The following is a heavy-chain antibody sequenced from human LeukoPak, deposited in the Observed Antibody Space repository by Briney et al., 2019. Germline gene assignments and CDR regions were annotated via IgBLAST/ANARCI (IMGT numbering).Heavy chain of an antibody. J-gene: IGHJ4*02. V-gene: IGHV3-15*01. Sequence: PGGSLRLSCAASGFTFSNVWMSWVRQAPGKGLEWVGRIKSKTDGGTVDYAAPVKGRFTISRDDLKNTLYLEMNSPKTEDTAVYYCTKDHGSGSYYFDYWGQGTLVTVSS. CDR1: GFTFSNVW. CDR2: IKSKTDGGTV. CDR3: TKDHGSGSYYFDY. D-gene: IGHD3-10*01.